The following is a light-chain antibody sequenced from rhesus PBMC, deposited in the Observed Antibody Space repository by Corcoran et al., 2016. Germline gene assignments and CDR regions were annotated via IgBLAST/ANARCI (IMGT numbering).Light chain of an antibody. V-gene: IGLV2-32*02. CDR3: NSYGGTNTFI. CDR2: EVS. J-gene: IGLJ1*01. CDR1: SSDIGGYNY. Sequence: QAALTQPRSVSGSPGQSVTISCTGTSSDIGGYNYVSWYQQHPGTAPKLMIYEVSRRPSGVSDRFSGSKSGNTASLTISGLQPEDEADYHCNSYGGTNTFIFGIGTRLTVL.